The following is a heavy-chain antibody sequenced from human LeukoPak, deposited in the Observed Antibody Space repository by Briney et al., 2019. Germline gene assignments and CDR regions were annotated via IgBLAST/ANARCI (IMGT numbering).Heavy chain of an antibody. V-gene: IGHV3-30*02. CDR3: AKDRTPIAAAGTGLDY. CDR2: IRYDGSNK. Sequence: GGSLRLSCAASGFTFSSYGMHWVRQAPGKGLEWVAFIRYDGSNKYYADSVKGRFTISRDNSKNTLYLQMNSLRAEDTAVYYCAKDRTPIAAAGTGLDYWGQGTLVTVSS. J-gene: IGHJ4*02. D-gene: IGHD6-13*01. CDR1: GFTFSSYG.